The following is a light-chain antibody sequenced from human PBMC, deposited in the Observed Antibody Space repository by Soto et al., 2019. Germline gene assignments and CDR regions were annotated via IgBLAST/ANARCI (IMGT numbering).Light chain of an antibody. J-gene: IGKJ2*01. V-gene: IGKV3-15*01. CDR2: GAS. CDR1: QSVSRN. Sequence: EVVLTQSPATLSVSPGDRATLSCRASQSVSRNLAWYQQKPGQAPRLLIYGASTRATGVPARISGSGSATEFPLSISSLQSEDVAVYYCQQYGDWPPETFGQGTKLEI. CDR3: QQYGDWPPET.